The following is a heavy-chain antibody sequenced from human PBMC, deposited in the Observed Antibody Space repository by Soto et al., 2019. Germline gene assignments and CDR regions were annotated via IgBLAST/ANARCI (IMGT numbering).Heavy chain of an antibody. J-gene: IGHJ6*02. D-gene: IGHD2-2*01. V-gene: IGHV3-23*01. CDR1: GFTFSSYA. CDR3: ARYIPGVRYYGMDV. Sequence: PGGSLRLSCAASGFTFSSYAMKWVRQAPGKGLEWVSLIGESGTPTYYADSVKGRFTISRDNSGNTLCLEMYSLRAEDTAVYYCARYIPGVRYYGMDVWGQGTTVTVSS. CDR2: IGESGTPT.